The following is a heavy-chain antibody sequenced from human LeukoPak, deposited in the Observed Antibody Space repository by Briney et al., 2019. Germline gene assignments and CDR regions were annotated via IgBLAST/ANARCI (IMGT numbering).Heavy chain of an antibody. V-gene: IGHV4-59*01. J-gene: IGHJ4*02. D-gene: IGHD3-10*01. CDR3: ASVVYYGSGSSISYYFDY. CDR1: GGSISSYY. CDR2: IYYSGST. Sequence: SETLSLTCTVSGGSISSYYWIWIRQPSGKGLEWIGYIYYSGSTNYNPSLKSRVTISVDTSKNQFSLKLSSVTAADTAVYYCASVVYYGSGSSISYYFDYWGEGTLVTVSS.